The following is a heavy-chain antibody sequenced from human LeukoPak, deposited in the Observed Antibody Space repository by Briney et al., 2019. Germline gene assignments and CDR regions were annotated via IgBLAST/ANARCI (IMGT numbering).Heavy chain of an antibody. D-gene: IGHD4-11*01. V-gene: IGHV3-30-3*01. Sequence: GGSLRLSCAASGFTFSSYAMHWVRQAPGKGLEWMAVMTYDGSNKYYADSVKGRFTISRDNSKNTLYLQMNSLRAEDTAVYYCARDWSSKYPFYYGMDVWGQGTTVTVSS. CDR1: GFTFSSYA. CDR3: ARDWSSKYPFYYGMDV. J-gene: IGHJ6*02. CDR2: MTYDGSNK.